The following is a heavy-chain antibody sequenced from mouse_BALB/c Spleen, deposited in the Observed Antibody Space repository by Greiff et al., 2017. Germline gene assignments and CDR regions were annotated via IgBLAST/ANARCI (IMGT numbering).Heavy chain of an antibody. CDR3: AITGTGAMDY. V-gene: IGHV14-3*02. J-gene: IGHJ4*01. Sequence: EVQLQQSGAELVKPGASVKLSCTASGFNIKDTYMHWVKQRPEQGLEWIGRIDPANGNTKYDPKFQGKATITADTSSNTAYLQLSSLTSEDTAVYYWAITGTGAMDYWGQGTSVTVSS. CDR2: IDPANGNT. CDR1: GFNIKDTY. D-gene: IGHD4-1*01.